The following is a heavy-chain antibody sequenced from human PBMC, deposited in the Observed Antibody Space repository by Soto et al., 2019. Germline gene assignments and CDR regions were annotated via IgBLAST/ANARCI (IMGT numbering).Heavy chain of an antibody. Sequence: QVQLQQWGAGLLKPSETLSLTCAVYGGSFSGYYWSWIRQPPGKGLEWIGEINHSGSTNYNPSLKRRVTISADTSKNQFSLKLSSVTAADTAVYYCARGLSFGTIFGVVRSRYGMDVWGQGTTVTVSS. D-gene: IGHD3-3*01. CDR2: INHSGST. J-gene: IGHJ6*02. CDR3: ARGLSFGTIFGVVRSRYGMDV. V-gene: IGHV4-34*01. CDR1: GGSFSGYY.